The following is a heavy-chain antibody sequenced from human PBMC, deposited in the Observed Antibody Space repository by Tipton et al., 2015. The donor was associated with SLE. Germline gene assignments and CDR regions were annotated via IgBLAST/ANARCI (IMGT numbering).Heavy chain of an antibody. CDR2: ISSSSSTI. CDR3: ARKTVWDFDY. V-gene: IGHV3-48*01. J-gene: IGHJ4*02. Sequence: SLRLSCAASGFTFSSYAMSWVRQAPGKGLEWVSYISSSSSTIYYADSVKGRFTISRDNAKNSLYLQMNSLRAEDTAVYYCARKTVWDFDYWGQGTLVTVSS. CDR1: GFTFSSYA. D-gene: IGHD1-1*01.